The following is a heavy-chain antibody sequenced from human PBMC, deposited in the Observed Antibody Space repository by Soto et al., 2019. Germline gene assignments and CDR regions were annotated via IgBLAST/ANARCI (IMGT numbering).Heavy chain of an antibody. CDR3: AREVDRALVGSPHYFDY. D-gene: IGHD5-18*01. V-gene: IGHV3-48*04. CDR2: ISSRSGTI. J-gene: IGHJ4*01. CDR1: GFTFSSHT. Sequence: GGSLRLSCAASGFTFSSHTMHWVRQAPGKGLEWVSYISSRSGTIFYADSVKGRFTISRDNSKNSMYLQMNSLRAEDTAVYYCAREVDRALVGSPHYFDYWGQGTLVTVSS.